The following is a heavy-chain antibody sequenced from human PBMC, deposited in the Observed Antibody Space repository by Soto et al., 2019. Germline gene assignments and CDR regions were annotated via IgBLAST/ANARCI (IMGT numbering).Heavy chain of an antibody. CDR3: ARVLGRTTVGGDAFDI. CDR2: IYSGGST. Sequence: PGGSLRLSCAASGFTVSSNYMSWVRQAPGKGLEWVSVIYSGGSTYYADSVKGRFTISRHNSKNTLYLQMNSLRAEDTAVYYCARVLGRTTVGGDAFDIWGQGTMVTVSS. V-gene: IGHV3-53*04. D-gene: IGHD4-17*01. CDR1: GFTVSSNY. J-gene: IGHJ3*02.